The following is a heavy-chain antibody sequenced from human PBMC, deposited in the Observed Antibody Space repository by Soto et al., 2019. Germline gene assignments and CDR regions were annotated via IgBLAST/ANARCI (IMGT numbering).Heavy chain of an antibody. J-gene: IGHJ5*02. V-gene: IGHV3-23*01. CDR3: AKGSLRIAAGGGWFDP. CDR1: GFTFSSYA. Sequence: PGGSLRLSCAASGFTFSSYAMNWVRQAPGKGLEWVSVISGSGGSTYYADSVKGRFTISRDNSKNTLYLQMNSLRAEDTAVYYCAKGSLRIAAGGGWFDPWGQGTLVTVSS. CDR2: ISGSGGST. D-gene: IGHD6-13*01.